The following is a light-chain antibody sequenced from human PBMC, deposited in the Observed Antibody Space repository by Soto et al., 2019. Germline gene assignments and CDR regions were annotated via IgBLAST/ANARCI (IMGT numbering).Light chain of an antibody. V-gene: IGLV2-14*01. CDR3: SSYTSRSTLAV. CDR1: SSDVGGYNY. J-gene: IGLJ2*01. CDR2: DVS. Sequence: QSALTQPASVSGSPGQSITISCTGTSSDVGGYNYVSWYQQQPGKAPKLMIYDVSNRPSGVSNRFSGSKSGNTASLTISGLQAEDEADYYCSSYTSRSTLAVFGGGTKLTVL.